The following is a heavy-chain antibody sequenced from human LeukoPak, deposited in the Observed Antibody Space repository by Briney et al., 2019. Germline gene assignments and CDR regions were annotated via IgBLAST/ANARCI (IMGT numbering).Heavy chain of an antibody. D-gene: IGHD4-17*01. V-gene: IGHV1-69*05. CDR2: IMPYFGTA. J-gene: IGHJ5*02. CDR1: GGTFNNSA. Sequence: GASVKVSCKTSGGTFNNSANSWVRQAPGQGLEWLGGIMPYFGTAGYAQKFQGRVTITKDESTRTVYLELTRLTADDTAVYYCARDGHGDYGSGWFDPWGQGTLVSVSS. CDR3: ARDGHGDYGSGWFDP.